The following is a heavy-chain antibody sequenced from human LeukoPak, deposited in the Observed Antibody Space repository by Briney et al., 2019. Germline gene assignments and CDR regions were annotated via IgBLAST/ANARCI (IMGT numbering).Heavy chain of an antibody. Sequence: GESLKISCKGSGYSFTSYWIGWVRQMPGKGLEWMGIIYPGDSDTRYSPSFQGQVTLSADQSISTAYLQWSSLKASDTAMYYCARHLYSSSYRTPDYWGQGTLVTVSS. V-gene: IGHV5-51*01. J-gene: IGHJ4*02. CDR1: GYSFTSYW. CDR2: IYPGDSDT. CDR3: ARHLYSSSYRTPDY. D-gene: IGHD6-13*01.